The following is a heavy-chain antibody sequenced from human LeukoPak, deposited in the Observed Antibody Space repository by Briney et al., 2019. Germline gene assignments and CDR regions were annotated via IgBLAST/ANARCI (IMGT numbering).Heavy chain of an antibody. J-gene: IGHJ4*02. D-gene: IGHD3-22*01. CDR3: ARDGDYYDSSGYYYYFDY. CDR1: GFTFSSYA. CDR2: ISYDGSNR. Sequence: GGSLRLSCAASGFTFSSYAMHWVRQAPGKGLEWVAVISYDGSNRYYADSVKGRFTISRDNSKNTLYLQMNSLRAEDTAVYYCARDGDYYDSSGYYYYFDYWGQGTLVTVSS. V-gene: IGHV3-30-3*01.